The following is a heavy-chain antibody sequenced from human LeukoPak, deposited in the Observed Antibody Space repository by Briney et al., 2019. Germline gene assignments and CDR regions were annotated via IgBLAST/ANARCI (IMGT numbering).Heavy chain of an antibody. V-gene: IGHV3-48*03. CDR3: ARGYTYGLDF. CDR2: ISSSGATI. J-gene: IGHJ4*02. D-gene: IGHD5-18*01. Sequence: GGSLRLSCAASGFTFSSYEMNWVRQAPGKGLEWISYISSSGATIYYADSVKGRFTISRHNAENSLSLQMNSLRAEDTALYYCARGYTYGLDFWGQGTLVTVSP. CDR1: GFTFSSYE.